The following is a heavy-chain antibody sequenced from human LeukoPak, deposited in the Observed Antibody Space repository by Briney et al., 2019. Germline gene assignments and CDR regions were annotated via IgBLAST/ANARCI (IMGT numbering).Heavy chain of an antibody. CDR3: ASLWFGESTNWFDP. J-gene: IGHJ5*02. D-gene: IGHD3-10*01. V-gene: IGHV3-30-3*01. CDR2: ISYDGSNK. Sequence: GGSLRLSCAASGFTFSSYAMHWVRQAPGKGLEWVAVISYDGSNKYYADSVKGRFTISRDNSKNTLYLQMNSLRAEDTAVYYCASLWFGESTNWFDPRDQGTLVTVSS. CDR1: GFTFSSYA.